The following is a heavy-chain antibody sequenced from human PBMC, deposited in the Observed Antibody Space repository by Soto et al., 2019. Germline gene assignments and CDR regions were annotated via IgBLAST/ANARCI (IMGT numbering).Heavy chain of an antibody. CDR3: TRSPVDYDSSGSRGG. V-gene: IGHV3-73*02. CDR2: IRSKANSYAT. D-gene: IGHD3-22*01. Sequence: VQLVESGGGLVQPGGSLKLSCAASGFTFSGSAMHWVRQASGKGLEWVGRIRSKANSYATAYAASVKGRFTISRDDSKNTAYLQMNSLKTEDTAVYYCTRSPVDYDSSGSRGGWGQGTLVTVSS. J-gene: IGHJ4*02. CDR1: GFTFSGSA.